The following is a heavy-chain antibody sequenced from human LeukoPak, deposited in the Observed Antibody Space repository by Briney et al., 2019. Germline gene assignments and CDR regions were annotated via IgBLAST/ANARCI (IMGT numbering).Heavy chain of an antibody. D-gene: IGHD3-22*01. J-gene: IGHJ4*02. V-gene: IGHV4-34*01. CDR1: GVSFSGYY. CDR2: INHSGST. CDR3: ATYDTSGYHYFAY. Sequence: SETLSLTCAVYGVSFSGYYWSWIRQPPGKGLEWIGEINHSGSTNYNPSLKSRVTISVDTSKNQFSLKLSSVTAADMAVYYCATYDTSGYHYFAYWGQGTLVTVSS.